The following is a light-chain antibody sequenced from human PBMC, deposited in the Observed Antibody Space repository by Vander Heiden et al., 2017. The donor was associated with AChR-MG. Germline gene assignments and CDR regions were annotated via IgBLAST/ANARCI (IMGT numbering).Light chain of an antibody. J-gene: IGKJ1*01. Sequence: EIVMTQSPATLSVSPRERATLSCRASQFVGTSLAWYQQTPGQAPRLLISDASTRATGIPARFSGSGSGTVFTLTISSLQSEDFAVYYCQQFDTWRRTFGQGTKVEIK. CDR1: QFVGTS. CDR3: QQFDTWRRT. V-gene: IGKV3-15*01. CDR2: DAS.